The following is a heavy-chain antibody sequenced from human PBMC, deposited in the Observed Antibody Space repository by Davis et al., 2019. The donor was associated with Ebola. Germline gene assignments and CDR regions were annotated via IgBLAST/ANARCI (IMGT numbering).Heavy chain of an antibody. V-gene: IGHV1-69*06. CDR2: IIPIFRSP. CDR3: ARVGSTVTTLDY. D-gene: IGHD4-11*01. J-gene: IGHJ4*02. CDR1: GDTFSSFA. Sequence: SVKVSCKASGDTFSSFAFTWVRQAPGQGLEWMGGIIPIFRSPNYAQKFQGRVTITRDTSTSTVYLEVRRLKSDDTAVYYCARVGSTVTTLDYWGQGTLVTVSS.